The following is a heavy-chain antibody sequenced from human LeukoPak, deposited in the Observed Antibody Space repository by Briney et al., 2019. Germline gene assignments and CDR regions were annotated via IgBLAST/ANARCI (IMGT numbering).Heavy chain of an antibody. J-gene: IGHJ4*02. CDR3: AREVPAVTRYFDS. CDR1: GGTFSSYA. V-gene: IGHV1-69*05. D-gene: IGHD2-2*01. Sequence: SVKVSCKASGGTFSSYAISWVRQAPGQGLEWMGGIIPIFGTANHAQKFQGRVTITTDESTSTAYMELRSLRSEDTAVYYCAREVPAVTRYFDSWGQGTLVTVSS. CDR2: IIPIFGTA.